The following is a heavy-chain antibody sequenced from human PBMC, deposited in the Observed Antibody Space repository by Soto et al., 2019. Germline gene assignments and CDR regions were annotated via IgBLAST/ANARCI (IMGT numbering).Heavy chain of an antibody. V-gene: IGHV4-39*01. Sequence: SETLSLTCTVSGGSISSSSYYWGWIRQPPGKGLEWIGSIYYSGSTYYNPSLKSRVTISVDTSKNQFSLKLSSVTAADTAVYYCARLRVGATRRAFDYWGQGTLVTVCS. CDR3: ARLRVGATRRAFDY. CDR1: GGSISSSSYY. J-gene: IGHJ4*02. D-gene: IGHD1-26*01. CDR2: IYYSGST.